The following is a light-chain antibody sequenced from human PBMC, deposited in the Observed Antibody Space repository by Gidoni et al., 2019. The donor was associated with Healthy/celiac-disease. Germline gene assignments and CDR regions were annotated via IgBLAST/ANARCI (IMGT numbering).Light chain of an antibody. CDR3: QKYNNWPYT. Sequence: EIVMTQSPATLSVSPGERATLSCRASQIVSSNLAWYQQKPGQAPRLLIYGASTRATGIPARLRGIGSGTELTLTTSSLRYEDLEVYYWQKYNNWPYTFGPGTKLEIK. V-gene: IGKV3-15*01. CDR1: QIVSSN. J-gene: IGKJ2*01. CDR2: GAS.